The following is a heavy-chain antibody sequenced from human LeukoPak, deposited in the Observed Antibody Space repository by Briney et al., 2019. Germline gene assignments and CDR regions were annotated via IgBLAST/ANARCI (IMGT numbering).Heavy chain of an antibody. D-gene: IGHD3-10*01. CDR1: GGSFSGYY. Sequence: PSETLSLTCAVYGGSFSGYYWSWIRQPPGKGLEWIGEINRSGSTDYNLSLKSRVTISVDTSKNQFSLKLSSVTAADTAVYYCARGSRLVRGVHNWFDPWGQGTLVTVSS. CDR2: INRSGST. J-gene: IGHJ5*02. V-gene: IGHV4-34*01. CDR3: ARGSRLVRGVHNWFDP.